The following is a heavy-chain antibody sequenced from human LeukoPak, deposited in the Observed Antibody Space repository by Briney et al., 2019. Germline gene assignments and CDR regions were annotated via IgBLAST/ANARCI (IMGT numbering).Heavy chain of an antibody. D-gene: IGHD3-10*01. J-gene: IGHJ4*02. CDR1: GYSISSGYY. Sequence: SETPSLTCTVSGYSISSGYYWGWIRQPPGKGLEWIGSIYHSGSTYYNPSLKSRVTISVDTSKNQFSLKLSSVTAADTAVYYCASAMVRGVVDYWGQGTLVTVSS. CDR3: ASAMVRGVVDY. CDR2: IYHSGST. V-gene: IGHV4-38-2*02.